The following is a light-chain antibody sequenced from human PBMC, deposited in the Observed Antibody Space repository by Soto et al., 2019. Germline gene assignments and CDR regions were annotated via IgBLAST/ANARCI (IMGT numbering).Light chain of an antibody. V-gene: IGLV1-47*01. CDR2: RDN. CDR3: SAWDAVLSVWF. Sequence: QSVLTQPPSASGTPGQRVTISCSGSSCYIGNNFVYWYQQLPGTAPKLLIYRDNQWPSWVPDRFSGSKSGTSAFLDISGLRSEDEADDYCSAWDAVLSVWFFGGGTKLTVL. J-gene: IGLJ3*02. CDR1: SCYIGNNF.